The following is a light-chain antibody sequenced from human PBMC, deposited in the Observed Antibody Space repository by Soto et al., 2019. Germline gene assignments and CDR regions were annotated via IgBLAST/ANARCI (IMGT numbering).Light chain of an antibody. Sequence: IQMTQSPSSLSASTGDRVTITCRASQGISSYLAWYQQKPGKAPKLLIYAAYTLQSGVPSRFSGSGSGTDFTLTISCLQSEDFATYYCKQYYSYPWTVGQGTKVDIK. CDR2: AAY. CDR3: KQYYSYPWT. J-gene: IGKJ1*01. V-gene: IGKV1-8*01. CDR1: QGISSY.